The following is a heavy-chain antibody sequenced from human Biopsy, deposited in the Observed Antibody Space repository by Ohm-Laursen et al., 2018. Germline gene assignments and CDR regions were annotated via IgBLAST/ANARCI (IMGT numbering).Heavy chain of an antibody. CDR3: ARDSGILNFGNFKYYHYYGMDV. V-gene: IGHV4-59*02. Sequence: GTLSLTCTVSGDSVTKYYWSWIRQPPGKGLERIGHIYYSVMTNYNPSLQSRVSISVDTSRNQVSLTLSSVTAADTAVYYCARDSGILNFGNFKYYHYYGMDVWGQGTKVTVSS. D-gene: IGHD4-23*01. CDR2: IYYSVMT. J-gene: IGHJ6*02. CDR1: GDSVTKYY.